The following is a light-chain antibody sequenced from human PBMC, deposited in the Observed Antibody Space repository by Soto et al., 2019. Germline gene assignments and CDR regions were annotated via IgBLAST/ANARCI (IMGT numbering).Light chain of an antibody. Sequence: EIVLTQSPGTLSLSPGERATLSCRASQSVSSSYLAWYQQKPGQAPRLLIYDAYRRATGIPDRFSGSGSGTDFTLTITRLELEDFAVYYCQQYSSYPGLLTFGPGTKVDIK. J-gene: IGKJ3*01. CDR1: QSVSSSY. CDR3: QQYSSYPGLLT. CDR2: DAY. V-gene: IGKV3-20*01.